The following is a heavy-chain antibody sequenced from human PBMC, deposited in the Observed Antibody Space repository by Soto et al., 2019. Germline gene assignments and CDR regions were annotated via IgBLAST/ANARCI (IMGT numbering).Heavy chain of an antibody. J-gene: IGHJ6*03. D-gene: IGHD4-17*01. CDR2: IYYSGST. CDR1: GDSISSYY. V-gene: IGHV4-59*01. Sequence: SETLSLTCPVSGDSISSYYTSWIRQPPGKGLEWIGYIYYSGSTNYNPSLKSRVTISVDTSKNQFSLKLSSVTAADTVVYYCARALGGDYVGYYMDVWGKGTTVTVSS. CDR3: ARALGGDYVGYYMDV.